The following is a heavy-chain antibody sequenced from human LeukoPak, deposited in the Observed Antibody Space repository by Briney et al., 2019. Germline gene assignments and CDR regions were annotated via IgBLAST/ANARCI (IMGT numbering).Heavy chain of an antibody. CDR1: GFSLSTRGMC. CDR3: ARAYYYGSRRHPFDI. CDR2: IDWDDDK. V-gene: IGHV2-70*11. J-gene: IGHJ3*02. D-gene: IGHD3-10*01. Sequence: SGPTLFTPTHTLTLTCTFSGFSLSTRGMCVNWIRQPPGKALECLARIDWDDDKYSSTSLRTRLTISKDTSKHRVVLTMASMDPVDTATYYRARAYYYGSRRHPFDIWGQGTMVTVSS.